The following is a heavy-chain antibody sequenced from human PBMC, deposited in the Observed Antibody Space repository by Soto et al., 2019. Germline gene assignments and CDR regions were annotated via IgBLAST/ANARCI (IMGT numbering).Heavy chain of an antibody. Sequence: VSGGSISSGGYYWTWLRQPPGKGLEWIGYISYTGRTKYNPSLQSRVTISVDTSKNDFSLNLSSVTAADTAVYFCAREWGLLPYYVMNVWGHGTAVTVSS. V-gene: IGHV4-61*03. CDR1: GGSISSGGYY. CDR3: AREWGLLPYYVMNV. J-gene: IGHJ6*02. D-gene: IGHD7-27*01. CDR2: ISYTGRT.